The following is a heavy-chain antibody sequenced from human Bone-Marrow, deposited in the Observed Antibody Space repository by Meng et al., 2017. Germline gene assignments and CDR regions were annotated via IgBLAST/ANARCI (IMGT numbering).Heavy chain of an antibody. CDR2: INAGNGNT. D-gene: IGHD4-17*01. Sequence: QLGQLWAEVKKPRASVKVSCKASGYTFTSYAKHWVRQAPGQRLEWMGWINAGNGNTKYSQKFQGRVTITRDTSASTAYMELSSLRSEDTAVYYCARRTAVSGMTFDYWGQGTLVTVSS. V-gene: IGHV1-3*01. J-gene: IGHJ4*02. CDR1: GYTFTSYA. CDR3: ARRTAVSGMTFDY.